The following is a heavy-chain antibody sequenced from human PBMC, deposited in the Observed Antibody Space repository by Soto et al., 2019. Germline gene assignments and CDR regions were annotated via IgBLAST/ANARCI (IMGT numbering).Heavy chain of an antibody. J-gene: IGHJ6*02. CDR3: ARGRYSYGLGGRDV. D-gene: IGHD5-18*01. CDR1: GGSISSGDYY. V-gene: IGHV4-30-4*01. Sequence: PSETLSLTCTVSGGSISSGDYYWSWIRQPPGKGLEWIGYIYYSGSTYYNPSLKRRVTIAVDTSKSQFSLKLSSVTAADTAVYYCARGRYSYGLGGRDVWGQGTTVTVSS. CDR2: IYYSGST.